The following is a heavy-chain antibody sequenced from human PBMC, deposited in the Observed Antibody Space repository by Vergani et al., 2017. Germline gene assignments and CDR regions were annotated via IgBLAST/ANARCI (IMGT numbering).Heavy chain of an antibody. CDR3: ARGRDSNYLDY. J-gene: IGHJ4*02. CDR2: IWYDGSNK. V-gene: IGHV3-33*08. CDR1: GFTFSSYG. D-gene: IGHD6-13*01. Sequence: VQLLESGGGLVQPGGSLRLSCAASGFTFSSYGMHWVRQVPGKGLEWVAVIWYDGSNKYYADSVKGRFTISRDNSKNTLYLQMNSLRAEDTAVYYCARGRDSNYLDYWGQGTLVTVSS.